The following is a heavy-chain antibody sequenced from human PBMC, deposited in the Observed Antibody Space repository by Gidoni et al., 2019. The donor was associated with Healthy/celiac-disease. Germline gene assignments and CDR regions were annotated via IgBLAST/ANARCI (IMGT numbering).Heavy chain of an antibody. CDR2: IKSKTDGGTT. CDR1: GFTFSNAW. CDR3: TTGQQLVLGDY. V-gene: IGHV3-15*01. Sequence: EVQLVESGGGLVKPGGSLRLSCAAPGFTFSNAWMSWVRQAPGKGLEWVGRIKSKTDGGTTDYAAPVKGRFTISRDDSKNTLYLQMNSLKTEDTAVYYCTTGQQLVLGDYWGQGTLVTVSS. D-gene: IGHD6-13*01. J-gene: IGHJ4*02.